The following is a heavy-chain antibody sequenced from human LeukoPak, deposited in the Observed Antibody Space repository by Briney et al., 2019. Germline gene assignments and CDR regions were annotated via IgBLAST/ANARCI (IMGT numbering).Heavy chain of an antibody. D-gene: IGHD5-12*01. CDR1: GGSISSYY. V-gene: IGHV4-4*09. CDR3: AGSGYDWFDP. Sequence: PSETLSLTCTVSGGSISSYYWSWIRQPPGKGLEWIGYTYTSGSPNYNPSLKSRVTISVDTSKNQFSLRLSSVTAADTAVYYCAGSGYDWFDPWGQGTLVTVSS. CDR2: TYTSGSP. J-gene: IGHJ5*02.